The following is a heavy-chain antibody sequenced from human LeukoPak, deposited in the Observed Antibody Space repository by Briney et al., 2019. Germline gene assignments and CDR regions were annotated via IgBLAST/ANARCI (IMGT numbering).Heavy chain of an antibody. CDR1: GYSISSGYY. V-gene: IGHV4-38-2*02. Sequence: KSSETLSLTCTVSGYSISSGYYWGWIRQPPGKGLEWIGSIYHSGSTYYNPSLKSRVTISVDTSRNQFSLKLSSVTAADTAVYYCARTSRDGYHNPNGGGAFDIWGQGTMVTVSS. CDR3: ARTSRDGYHNPNGGGAFDI. D-gene: IGHD5-24*01. CDR2: IYHSGST. J-gene: IGHJ3*02.